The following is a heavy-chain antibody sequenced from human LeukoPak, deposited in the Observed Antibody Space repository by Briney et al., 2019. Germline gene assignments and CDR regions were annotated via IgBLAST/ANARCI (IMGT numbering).Heavy chain of an antibody. CDR2: ISGSGGST. D-gene: IGHD3-16*02. V-gene: IGHV3-23*01. Sequence: GGSLRLSCAASGFTFSSYAMSWVRQAPGKGLEWVSAISGSGGSTYYADSVKGRFTISRDNSKNTLYLQMNSLRAEDTAVYYCAKERLRLGELSAPGDYWGQGTLVTVSS. J-gene: IGHJ4*02. CDR1: GFTFSSYA. CDR3: AKERLRLGELSAPGDY.